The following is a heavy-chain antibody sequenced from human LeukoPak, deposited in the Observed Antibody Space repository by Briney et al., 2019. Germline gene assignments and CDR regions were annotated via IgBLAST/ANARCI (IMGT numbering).Heavy chain of an antibody. CDR1: GYTFSTFP. Sequence: GASVKVSCKASGYTFSTFPINWVRQAPGQGLEWMGWINTNTGSPTYAQGLTGRFVFSLDTSVSTAFLQINSLKAEDTALYYCVRGIDTTDYFNYWGQGTLVTVSS. D-gene: IGHD3-22*01. J-gene: IGHJ4*02. V-gene: IGHV7-4-1*02. CDR3: VRGIDTTDYFNY. CDR2: INTNTGSP.